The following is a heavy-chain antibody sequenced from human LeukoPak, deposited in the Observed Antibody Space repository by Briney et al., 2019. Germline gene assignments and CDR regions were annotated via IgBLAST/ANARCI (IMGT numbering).Heavy chain of an antibody. D-gene: IGHD1-26*01. CDR2: ISYDGSNK. V-gene: IGHV3-30*03. J-gene: IGHJ4*02. Sequence: LPGGSLRLSCAASGFTISNYDMHWVRQAPGKGLEWVALISYDGSNKYYADSVKGRFTISRDNSKNTLYLQMNSMRAEDTAVYYCTRDMGGTYFDYWGQGTLVTVSS. CDR3: TRDMGGTYFDY. CDR1: GFTISNYD.